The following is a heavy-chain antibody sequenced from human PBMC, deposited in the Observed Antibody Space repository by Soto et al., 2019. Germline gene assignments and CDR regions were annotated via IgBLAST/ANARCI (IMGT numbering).Heavy chain of an antibody. V-gene: IGHV3-30*03. D-gene: IGHD6-13*01. Sequence: QVQLVESGGGVVQPGRSLRPSCAAPGFTFSSYGMPWFRRAPGKGLEGGALISYDGSDKYYADSVKGRFTISRDNSKNTLYLQMNSLRVEDTAVYYCGAGQYFSDYWGQGTLVTVSS. J-gene: IGHJ4*02. CDR1: GFTFSSYG. CDR2: ISYDGSDK. CDR3: GAGQYFSDY.